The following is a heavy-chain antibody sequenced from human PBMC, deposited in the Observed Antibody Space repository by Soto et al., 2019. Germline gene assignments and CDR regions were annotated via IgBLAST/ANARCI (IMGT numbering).Heavy chain of an antibody. J-gene: IGHJ4*02. CDR3: ARWFGEPR. Sequence: QVQLQESGPGLVKPSETLSLTCTVSGGSISSYYWSWIRQPPGKGLEWIGYIYYSGSTNYNPSLKSRVTISVDTSKNQFSLKLSSVTAADTAVYYCARWFGEPRWGQGTLGTVSS. CDR1: GGSISSYY. CDR2: IYYSGST. V-gene: IGHV4-59*01. D-gene: IGHD3-10*01.